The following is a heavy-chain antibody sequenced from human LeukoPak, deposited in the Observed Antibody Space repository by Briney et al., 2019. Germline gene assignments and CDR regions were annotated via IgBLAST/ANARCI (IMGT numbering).Heavy chain of an antibody. Sequence: GGSLRLSCAASGFTPSYNHMTWVRQAPGKGPEWVSIVYIATTTYYAESVKGRFTIARDNSKNTLYLQMNSLRAEDTAIYYCARDRWFGDEDSFDIWGQGTMVTVSS. D-gene: IGHD3-10*01. V-gene: IGHV3-53*01. J-gene: IGHJ3*02. CDR1: GFTPSYNH. CDR2: VYIATTT. CDR3: ARDRWFGDEDSFDI.